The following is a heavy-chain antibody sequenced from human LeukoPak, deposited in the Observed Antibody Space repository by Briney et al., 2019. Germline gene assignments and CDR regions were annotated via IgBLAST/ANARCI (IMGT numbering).Heavy chain of an antibody. CDR1: GFTFSSYW. J-gene: IGHJ4*02. CDR3: ARVADCSGGSCYSGVVYFDY. Sequence: GGSLRLSCAASGFTFSSYWMSWVRQAPGKGLEWVANIKQDGGEKYYVYSVKGRFTISRDNAKNTLYLQMTSLRDEDTAVYYCARVADCSGGSCYSGVVYFDYWGQGTLVTVSS. D-gene: IGHD2-15*01. CDR2: IKQDGGEK. V-gene: IGHV3-7*01.